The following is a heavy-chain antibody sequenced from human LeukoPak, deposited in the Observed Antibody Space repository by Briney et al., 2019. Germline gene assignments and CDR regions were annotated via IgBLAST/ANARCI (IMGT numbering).Heavy chain of an antibody. Sequence: PSETLSLTCTVSGYSISSGYYWGWIRQPPGKGLEWIGSIYHSGSTYYNPSLKSRVAISVDTSKNQFSLKLSSVTAADTAVYYCARPSIAAAGSFDYWGQGTLVTVSS. V-gene: IGHV4-38-2*02. CDR2: IYHSGST. J-gene: IGHJ4*02. D-gene: IGHD6-13*01. CDR3: ARPSIAAAGSFDY. CDR1: GYSISSGYY.